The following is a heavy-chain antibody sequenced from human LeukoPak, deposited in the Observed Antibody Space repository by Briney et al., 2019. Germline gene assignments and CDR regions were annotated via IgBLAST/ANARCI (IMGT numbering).Heavy chain of an antibody. D-gene: IGHD6-13*01. CDR1: GGSFSGYY. CDR2: INHSGST. CDR3: ARESAGTSGFDN. V-gene: IGHV4-34*09. J-gene: IGHJ4*02. Sequence: SETLSLTCAVYGGSFSGYYWSWIRQPPGKGLEWIGEINHSGSTNYNPSLKSRVTISVDTSKNQFSLKLSSVTAADTAVYYCARESAGTSGFDNWGQGTLVTVSS.